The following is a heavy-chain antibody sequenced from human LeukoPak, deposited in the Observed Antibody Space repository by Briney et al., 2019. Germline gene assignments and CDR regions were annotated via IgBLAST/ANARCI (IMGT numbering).Heavy chain of an antibody. D-gene: IGHD5-18*01. CDR1: GFTFSSYA. J-gene: IGHJ4*02. Sequence: GGSLRLSCAASGFTFSSYAMHWVRQSLGKGLEWVAVMSYDGFNKYYADSVKGRFTISRDNSKNTLYLQMNSLRAEDTAVYYCAKAKGYSYGYYFDYWGQGTLVTVSS. CDR2: MSYDGFNK. CDR3: AKAKGYSYGYYFDY. V-gene: IGHV3-30*18.